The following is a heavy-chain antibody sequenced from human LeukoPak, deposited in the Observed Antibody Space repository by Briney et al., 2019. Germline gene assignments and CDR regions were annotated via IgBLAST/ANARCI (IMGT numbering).Heavy chain of an antibody. V-gene: IGHV3-21*01. CDR3: ARDSRFGELLYGGH. CDR2: ISSSSSYI. J-gene: IGHJ4*02. D-gene: IGHD3-10*01. CDR1: GFTFSSYS. Sequence: GGSLRLSCAASGFTFSSYSMNWVRQAPGKGLEWVSSISSSSSYIYYADSVKGRFTISRDNAKNSLYLQMNSLRAEDTAVYYCARDSRFGELLYGGHWGQGTLVTVSS.